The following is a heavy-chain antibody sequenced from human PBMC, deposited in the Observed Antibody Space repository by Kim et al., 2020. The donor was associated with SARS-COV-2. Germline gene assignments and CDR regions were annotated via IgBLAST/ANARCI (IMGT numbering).Heavy chain of an antibody. CDR1: GGTFSSYA. J-gene: IGHJ3*02. D-gene: IGHD6-25*01. Sequence: SVKVSCKASGGTFSSYAISWVRQAPGQGLERMGGIIPIFGTANYAQKFQGRVTITADESTSTAYMELSSLRSEDTAVYYCARDSAAYDAFDIWGQGTMVTVSS. CDR3: ARDSAAYDAFDI. V-gene: IGHV1-69*13. CDR2: IIPIFGTA.